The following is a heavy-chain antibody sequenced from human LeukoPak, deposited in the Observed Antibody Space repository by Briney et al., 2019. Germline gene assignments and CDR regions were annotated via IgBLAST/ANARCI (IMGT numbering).Heavy chain of an antibody. V-gene: IGHV6-1*01. CDR2: TYYRSKWYN. J-gene: IGHJ5*02. CDR1: GDSVSSNSAA. D-gene: IGHD5-18*01. Sequence: SQTLSLTCVISGDSVSSNSAAWNWIRQSPSRGLEWLGRTYYRSKWYNDHAVSVKSRITINPDASKNQFSLHLNSVTPEDTAVYYCAGYSYGVRPSWGQGTLVTVSS. CDR3: AGYSYGVRPS.